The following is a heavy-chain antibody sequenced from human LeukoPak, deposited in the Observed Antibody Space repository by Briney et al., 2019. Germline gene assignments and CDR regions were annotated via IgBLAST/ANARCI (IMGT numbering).Heavy chain of an antibody. V-gene: IGHV1-69*04. CDR1: GGTFISYT. CDR3: ARDRQRYCSSTSCADY. Sequence: SSVKVSCKASGGTFISYTISWVRQAHGQGLEWKGRIIPILGIANYAQKFQGRVTITADKSTSTAYMELSSLRSEDTAVYYCARDRQRYCSSTSCADYWGQGTLVTVSS. CDR2: IIPILGIA. J-gene: IGHJ4*02. D-gene: IGHD2-2*01.